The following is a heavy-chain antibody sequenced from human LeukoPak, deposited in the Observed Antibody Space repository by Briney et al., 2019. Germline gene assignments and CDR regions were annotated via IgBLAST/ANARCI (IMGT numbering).Heavy chain of an antibody. CDR2: IRYDGSNT. CDR3: AKAPGADY. J-gene: IGHJ4*02. CDR1: GFTFSSYG. D-gene: IGHD1-26*01. Sequence: PGGSLRLSCAASGFTFSSYGMHWVRQAPGKGLEWVAFIRYDGSNTYYADSVKGRFTISGDNSRNTLYLQMNSLRVEDTAVYYCAKAPGADYWGQGTLVIVSS. V-gene: IGHV3-30*02.